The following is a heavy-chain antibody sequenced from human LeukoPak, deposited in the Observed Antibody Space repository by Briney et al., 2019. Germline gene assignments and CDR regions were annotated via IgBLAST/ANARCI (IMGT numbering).Heavy chain of an antibody. CDR2: INHSGST. J-gene: IGHJ6*02. CDR1: GGSISSYY. V-gene: IGHV4-34*01. Sequence: SETLFLTCTVSGGSISSYYWSWIRQPPGKGLEWIGEINHSGSTNYNPSLKSRVTISVDTSKNQFSLKLSSVTAADTAVYYCARGYYYYGMDVWGQGTTVTVSS. CDR3: ARGYYYYGMDV.